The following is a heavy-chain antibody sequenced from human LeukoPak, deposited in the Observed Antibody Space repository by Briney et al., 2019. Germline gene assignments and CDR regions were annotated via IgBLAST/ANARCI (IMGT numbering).Heavy chain of an antibody. Sequence: GRSLRLSCAASGFTLSSYPMHWVRQAPGKGLEWLAVIAYDGSITLYTDSVKGRFTISRDSSKNTLYLQMNSLRTEDTAVYYCARVPLYYGGLSFDYWGQGTLVTVSS. CDR2: IAYDGSIT. CDR1: GFTLSSYP. D-gene: IGHD3-10*01. J-gene: IGHJ4*02. CDR3: ARVPLYYGGLSFDY. V-gene: IGHV3-30-3*01.